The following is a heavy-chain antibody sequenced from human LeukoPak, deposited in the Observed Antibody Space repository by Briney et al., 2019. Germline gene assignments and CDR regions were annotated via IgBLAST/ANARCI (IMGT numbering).Heavy chain of an antibody. V-gene: IGHV1-8*01. Sequence: ASVKVSCKASGYTFTSYDINWVRQATGQGLEWMGWMNPNSGNTGYAQKLQGRVTMTRNTSISTAYMELSSLRSEDTAVYYCARQYYDSSGYSNDYWGQGTLVTVSS. CDR1: GYTFTSYD. D-gene: IGHD3-22*01. CDR3: ARQYYDSSGYSNDY. CDR2: MNPNSGNT. J-gene: IGHJ4*02.